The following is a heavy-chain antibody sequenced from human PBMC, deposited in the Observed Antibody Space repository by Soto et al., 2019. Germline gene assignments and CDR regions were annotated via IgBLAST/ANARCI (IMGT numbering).Heavy chain of an antibody. CDR1: GGSISSYY. CDR2: IYYSGST. J-gene: IGHJ6*02. CDR3: ARHDCSGGSCYPYYYYGMDV. Sequence: QVQLQESGPGLVKPSETLSLTCTVSGGSISSYYWSWIRQPPGKGLEWIGYIYYSGSTNYNPSLKSRVTISVDTSKNQFSLKLSAVTAADTAVYYCARHDCSGGSCYPYYYYGMDVWGQGTTVTVSS. V-gene: IGHV4-59*08. D-gene: IGHD2-15*01.